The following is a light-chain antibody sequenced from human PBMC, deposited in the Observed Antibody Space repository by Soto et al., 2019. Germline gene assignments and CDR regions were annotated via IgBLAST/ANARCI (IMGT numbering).Light chain of an antibody. CDR2: DAS. CDR3: QQYNNWPPWT. V-gene: IGKV3-11*01. CDR1: QSVTNH. J-gene: IGKJ1*01. Sequence: EIVLTQSPATPSLSPGERATLSCRASQSVTNHLAWYQQKPGQTPRLLIYDASNRAAGVPARFSGSGSGADFTLTISSLQSEDFAVYYCQQYNNWPPWTFGQGTKVDIK.